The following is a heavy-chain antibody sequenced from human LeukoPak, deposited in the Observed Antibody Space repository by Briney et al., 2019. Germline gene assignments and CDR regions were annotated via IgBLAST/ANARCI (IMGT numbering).Heavy chain of an antibody. Sequence: GGSLRLSCAASGFTFSSYGMHWVRQAPGKGLEWVAVISYDGSNKYYADSVKGRFTISRDNSKNTLYLQMNSLRAEDTAVYYCARDLSSSSMDVWGQGTTVTVSS. D-gene: IGHD6-13*01. CDR1: GFTFSSYG. CDR2: ISYDGSNK. J-gene: IGHJ6*02. V-gene: IGHV3-30*03. CDR3: ARDLSSSSMDV.